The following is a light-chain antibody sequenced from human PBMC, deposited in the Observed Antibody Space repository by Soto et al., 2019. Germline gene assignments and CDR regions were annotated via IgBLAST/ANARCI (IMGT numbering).Light chain of an antibody. CDR2: DAS. J-gene: IGKJ1*01. Sequence: DIQVTQSPSTLSASVVCRVTITCRASQNINRLLAWYQQKPGKAPQLLIYDASTLESGVPSRFSGSGSGTEFTLSISSLQPDDFATYYCQQHYIHWTFGQGTKVDIK. V-gene: IGKV1-5*01. CDR1: QNINRL. CDR3: QQHYIHWT.